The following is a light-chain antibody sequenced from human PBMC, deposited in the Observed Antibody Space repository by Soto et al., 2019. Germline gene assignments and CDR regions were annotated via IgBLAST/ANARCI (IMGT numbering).Light chain of an antibody. Sequence: EIVLTQSPGTLSLSPGERATLSCRASQSVSSSFLAWYQQKPGQAPRLLIYGASTRATGIPDRFSGSGSGTDFTLTISRLEPEDFAVYYCQQYESSPWTVGQGTKLEIK. CDR2: GAS. CDR3: QQYESSPWT. V-gene: IGKV3-20*01. J-gene: IGKJ1*01. CDR1: QSVSSSF.